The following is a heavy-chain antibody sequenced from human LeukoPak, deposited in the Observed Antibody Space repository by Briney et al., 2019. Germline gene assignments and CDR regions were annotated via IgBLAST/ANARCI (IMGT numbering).Heavy chain of an antibody. CDR2: IKRDGSEK. CDR1: GFTFSNYW. J-gene: IGHJ4*02. V-gene: IGHV3-7*01. CDR3: ALNMIGGQIFDF. D-gene: IGHD3-16*01. Sequence: PGGSLRLSCAASGFTFSNYWMSWVRQAPGKGLEWVADIKRDGSEKHYGDSVKGRFTISRDDAKNSLYLQVNSVRAEDTAVYYCALNMIGGQIFDFWGQGTLVTVSS.